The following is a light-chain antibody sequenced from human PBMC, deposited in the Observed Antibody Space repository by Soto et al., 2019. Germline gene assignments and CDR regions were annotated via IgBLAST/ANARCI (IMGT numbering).Light chain of an antibody. CDR3: HSYDSSLSGSV. CDR1: SSNIGAGYD. J-gene: IGLJ3*02. Sequence: QSALTQPPSVSRAPGQRVTISCTGSSSNIGAGYDVHWYQQLPGTAPKLLIYGNTNRPSGVPDRFSGSKSGTSASLAITGLQAEDEADYYCHSYDSSLSGSVFGGGTKLTVL. CDR2: GNT. V-gene: IGLV1-40*01.